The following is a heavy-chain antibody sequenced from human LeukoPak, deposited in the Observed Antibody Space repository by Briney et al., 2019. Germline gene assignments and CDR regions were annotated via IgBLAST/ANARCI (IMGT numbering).Heavy chain of an antibody. Sequence: GGSLRLSCAASGFTSSSYWMHWVRQAPGKGLVWVSRINSDGSGTSYADSVKGRFTISRDNAKNTLYLQMNSLRAEDTAVYYCAKGVTVAATTPFGYWGQGTLVTVSS. CDR2: INSDGSGT. J-gene: IGHJ4*02. V-gene: IGHV3-74*01. CDR3: AKGVTVAATTPFGY. CDR1: GFTSSSYW. D-gene: IGHD2-15*01.